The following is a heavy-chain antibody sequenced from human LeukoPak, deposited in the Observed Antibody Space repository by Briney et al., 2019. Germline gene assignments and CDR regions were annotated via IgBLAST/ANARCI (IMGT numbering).Heavy chain of an antibody. CDR2: ISSSGSTI. Sequence: PGGSLRLSCAASGFTFSSYEMNWVRQAPGKGLEWVSYISSSGSTIYYADSVKGRFTISRDNAKNSLYLQMNSLRAEDTAVYYCARLRGGGSGYYYDAFDIWGQGTMATVSS. J-gene: IGHJ3*02. CDR3: ARLRGGGSGYYYDAFDI. D-gene: IGHD3-22*01. V-gene: IGHV3-48*03. CDR1: GFTFSSYE.